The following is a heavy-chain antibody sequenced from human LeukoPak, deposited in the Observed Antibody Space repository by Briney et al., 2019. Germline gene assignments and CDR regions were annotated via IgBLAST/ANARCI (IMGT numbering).Heavy chain of an antibody. CDR1: GFSFSTYT. CDR2: ISTTDNYI. Sequence: GGSLSLSCAASGFSFSTYTMNWVRQAPGKGLEGVSSISTTDNYIYYADSVKGRFTISRDNAKNSLYLQMNSLRAEDTAVYYCGRYCSAASCRDIDYWGQGTLVTVSS. D-gene: IGHD2-15*01. V-gene: IGHV3-21*01. CDR3: GRYCSAASCRDIDY. J-gene: IGHJ4*02.